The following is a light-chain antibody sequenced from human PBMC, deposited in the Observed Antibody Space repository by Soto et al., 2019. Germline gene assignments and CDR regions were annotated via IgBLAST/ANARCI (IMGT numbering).Light chain of an antibody. J-gene: IGLJ3*02. Sequence: QSALTQPRSVSGSPGQSVTISCTETNSDVGAYTFVSWYQQLPGKAPKLIISAVSYRPSGVPDRFSGSKSGNTASLTISGLQAEDEADYYCFSYTASDMWVFGGGTKLTVL. CDR2: AVS. V-gene: IGLV2-11*01. CDR3: FSYTASDMWV. CDR1: NSDVGAYTF.